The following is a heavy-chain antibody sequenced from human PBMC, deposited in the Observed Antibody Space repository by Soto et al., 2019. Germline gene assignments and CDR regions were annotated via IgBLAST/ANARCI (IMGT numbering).Heavy chain of an antibody. D-gene: IGHD1-26*01. CDR3: AKFGWGGSYSESHASDI. J-gene: IGHJ3*02. V-gene: IGHV3-53*05. CDR2: IYSGGAT. Sequence: PGGSLRLSCAAAGFSVSTSHISWVRQAPGKGLEWVSVIYSGGATHYAVSVKGRLIISRDNSKNSLYLQMNSLTTEDTALYSCAKFGWGGSYSESHASDIWGQGTMVTVSS. CDR1: GFSVSTSH.